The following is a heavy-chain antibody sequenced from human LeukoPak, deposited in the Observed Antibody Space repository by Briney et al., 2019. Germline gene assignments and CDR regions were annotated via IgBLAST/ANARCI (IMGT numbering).Heavy chain of an antibody. V-gene: IGHV4-39*01. J-gene: IGHJ4*02. CDR2: IYYSGST. Sequence: SETLSLTCTVSGGSISSSSYYWGWIRQPQGKGLEWIGSIYYSGSTYYNPSLKSRVTISVDTSKNQFSLRLSSVTAADTAVYYCARQWADFWSGYYLVFDYWGQGTLFTVSS. D-gene: IGHD3-3*01. CDR3: ARQWADFWSGYYLVFDY. CDR1: GGSISSSSYY.